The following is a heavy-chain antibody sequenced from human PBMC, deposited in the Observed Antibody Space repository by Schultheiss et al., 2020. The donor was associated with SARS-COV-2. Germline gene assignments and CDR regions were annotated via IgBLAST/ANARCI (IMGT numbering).Heavy chain of an antibody. D-gene: IGHD2-2*01. CDR3: ARTVDQLPKGVLRY. Sequence: GGSLRLSCAASGFTFSSYAMSWVRQAPGKGLEWVSAISGSGGSTYYADSVKGRFTISRDNSKNTLYLQMNSLRAEDTAVYYCARTVDQLPKGVLRYWGQGTLVTVSS. V-gene: IGHV3-23*01. CDR2: ISGSGGST. J-gene: IGHJ4*02. CDR1: GFTFSSYA.